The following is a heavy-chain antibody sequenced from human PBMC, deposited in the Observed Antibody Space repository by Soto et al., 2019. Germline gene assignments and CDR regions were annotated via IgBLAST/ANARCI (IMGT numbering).Heavy chain of an antibody. D-gene: IGHD3-22*01. V-gene: IGHV3-21*01. CDR2: ISSTRTYI. CDR1: GFAFSSYS. J-gene: IGHJ4*02. CDR3: AREGSYDTTGYYIQAFCY. Sequence: GGSLRLSCTTSGFAFSSYSMVWVRQAPGKGLECVASISSTRTYIDYADSVRGRFTISRDNAKKSLYLEMTSLRDEDTAIYYCAREGSYDTTGYYIQAFCYWGQGT.